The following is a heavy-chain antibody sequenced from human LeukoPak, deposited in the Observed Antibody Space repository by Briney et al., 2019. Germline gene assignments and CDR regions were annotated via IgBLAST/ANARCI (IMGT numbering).Heavy chain of an antibody. CDR1: GFTFSSYA. Sequence: PGGSLRLSCAASGFTFSSYAMSWVRQAPGKGLEWVSSISGSGGSTYYADSVKGRFTISRDNSKNTLYLQMNSLRAEDTAVYYCAKFPGIVAVGTRGYFDYWGQGTLVTVSS. CDR2: ISGSGGST. D-gene: IGHD6-13*01. J-gene: IGHJ4*02. CDR3: AKFPGIVAVGTRGYFDY. V-gene: IGHV3-23*01.